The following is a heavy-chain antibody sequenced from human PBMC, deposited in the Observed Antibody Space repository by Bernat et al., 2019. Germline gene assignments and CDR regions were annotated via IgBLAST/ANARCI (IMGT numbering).Heavy chain of an antibody. CDR3: AKERGVTGKWNYPFFDY. Sequence: QVQLVQSGAEVKKPGASVKVSCKTSRYTFTSYTIHWMRQAPGQRLDWMGWINTGNGNTEYSQKFQGRVTITRDTSASTAYMDMSSLRSEDTAVYYCAKERGVTGKWNYPFFDYWGQGTLVTVSS. CDR1: RYTFTSYT. D-gene: IGHD1-7*01. CDR2: INTGNGNT. V-gene: IGHV1-3*04. J-gene: IGHJ4*02.